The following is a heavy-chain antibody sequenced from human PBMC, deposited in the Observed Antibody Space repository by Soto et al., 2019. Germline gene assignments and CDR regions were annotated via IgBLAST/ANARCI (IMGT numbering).Heavy chain of an antibody. V-gene: IGHV3-30*03. D-gene: IGHD3-22*01. CDR1: GFTFSTYG. J-gene: IGHJ5*02. CDR2: ISYDGSIE. CDR3: STEGINYYYYP. Sequence: GGSLRLSCAASGFTFSTYGMHWVRQAPDKGLEWVAVISYDGSIEYYADSVKGRFTIFRDNSKNTLYLQMNNLRGEDTAVYYCSTEGINYYYYPWGQGTLVTVSS.